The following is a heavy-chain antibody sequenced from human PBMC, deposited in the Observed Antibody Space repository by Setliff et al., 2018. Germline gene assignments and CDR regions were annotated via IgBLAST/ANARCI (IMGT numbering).Heavy chain of an antibody. CDR2: ISGSGGST. CDR3: AKAPGQWLGMLNWFDP. CDR1: GFTFSSYA. D-gene: IGHD6-19*01. J-gene: IGHJ5*02. V-gene: IGHV3-23*01. Sequence: PGGSLRLSCAASGFTFSSYAMSWVRQAPGKGLEWVSAISGSGGSTYYADSVKGRFTISRDNSKNTLYLQMNSLRAEDTAVYYCAKAPGQWLGMLNWFDPWGQGTLVTVS.